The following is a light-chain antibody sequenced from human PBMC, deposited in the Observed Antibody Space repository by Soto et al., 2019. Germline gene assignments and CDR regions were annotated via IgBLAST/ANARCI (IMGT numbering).Light chain of an antibody. J-gene: IGKJ2*01. V-gene: IGKV3-20*01. CDR1: QSVNNNY. CDR2: GAS. Sequence: EIVLTQSPGTLSLSPGERATLSCRASQSVNNNYLAWYQQKPGQAPRLLIYGASSRATGIPDRFSGSGSGTXXXXXXXXXXXEDFAVYYCQQYGSSQYTFGQGTKLEIK. CDR3: QQYGSSQYT.